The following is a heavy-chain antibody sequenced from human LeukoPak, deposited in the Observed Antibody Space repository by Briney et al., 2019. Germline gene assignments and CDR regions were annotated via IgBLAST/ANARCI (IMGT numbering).Heavy chain of an antibody. CDR1: GFTFSSYA. Sequence: PGGSLRLSCAASGFTFSSYAMSWVRQAPGKGLEWVSAISGRGGVTYYADSVKGRFTISRDNSKNTLYLQMNSLRAEDTAVYYCAKADKIAVAGIGYFDYWGQGTLVTVSS. CDR2: ISGRGGVT. V-gene: IGHV3-23*01. CDR3: AKADKIAVAGIGYFDY. D-gene: IGHD6-19*01. J-gene: IGHJ4*02.